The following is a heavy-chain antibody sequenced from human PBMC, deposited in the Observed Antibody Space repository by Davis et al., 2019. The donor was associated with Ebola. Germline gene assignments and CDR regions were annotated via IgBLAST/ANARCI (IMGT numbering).Heavy chain of an antibody. V-gene: IGHV3-23*01. Sequence: GESLKISCAASGFTFSSYAMRWVRQAPGKGLEWVSGVSGTDGSTSYADSVRGRFTISRDNAKNTLYLQMNSLRADDTAMYYCARGGTMTHAFDIWGQGTMVTVSS. D-gene: IGHD3-3*01. CDR2: VSGTDGST. CDR3: ARGGTMTHAFDI. J-gene: IGHJ3*02. CDR1: GFTFSSYA.